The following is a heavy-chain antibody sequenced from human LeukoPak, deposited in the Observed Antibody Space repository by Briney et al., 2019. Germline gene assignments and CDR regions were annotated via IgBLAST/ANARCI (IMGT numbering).Heavy chain of an antibody. D-gene: IGHD3-16*01. CDR3: ARGELRSSDY. CDR2: ISSSGSTI. J-gene: IGHJ4*02. CDR1: GFTFSRNG. V-gene: IGHV3-48*03. Sequence: PGGSLRLSCAASGFTFSRNGMHWVRQAPGKGLEWVSYISSSGSTIYYADPVKGRFTISRDNAKNSLYLQMNSLRAEDTAVYYCARGELRSSDYWGQGTLVTVSS.